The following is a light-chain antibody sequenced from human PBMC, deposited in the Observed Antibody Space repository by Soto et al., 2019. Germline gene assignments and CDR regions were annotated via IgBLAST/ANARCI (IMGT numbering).Light chain of an antibody. Sequence: EIVLTQSPGTLSLSPGERATLSCRVSQSVSSSYLAWYQQKLGQAPRLLIYGTSIRATGIPDRFSGSGSGTDFTLTISRLEPEDFAVYCCQQYDSSSFTFGPGTKVDIK. CDR3: QQYDSSSFT. J-gene: IGKJ3*01. V-gene: IGKV3-20*01. CDR1: QSVSSSY. CDR2: GTS.